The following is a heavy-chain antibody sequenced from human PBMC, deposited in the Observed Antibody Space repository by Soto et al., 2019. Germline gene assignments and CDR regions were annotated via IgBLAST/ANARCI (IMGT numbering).Heavy chain of an antibody. CDR3: AGGSSGSCYYDY. V-gene: IGHV1-46*01. D-gene: IGHD2-15*01. CDR1: GYTFTSYY. CDR2: ISPNNGNT. Sequence: ASVKVSCKASGYTFTSYYIHWVRQAPGQGLEWMGMISPNNGNTHYAQNFQGRVTMTRDTSTSTVYMEMSSLRFEDTAVYYCAGGSSGSCYYDYWGQGTLVTVSS. J-gene: IGHJ4*02.